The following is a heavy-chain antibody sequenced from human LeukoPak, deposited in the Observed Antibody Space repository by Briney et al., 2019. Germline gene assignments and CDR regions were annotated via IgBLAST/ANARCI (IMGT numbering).Heavy chain of an antibody. V-gene: IGHV3-30*04. CDR3: ARVQREYYYDSSGIMGN. D-gene: IGHD3-22*01. CDR2: ISYDESNK. Sequence: PGRSLRLSCAASGFTFSDYAMHWLRQAPGKGLEWVAVISYDESNKYYADSVKGRFTISRDNSRNTLYLQMNSLRAEDTAVYYCARVQREYYYDSSGIMGNWGQGTLVTVSS. J-gene: IGHJ4*02. CDR1: GFTFSDYA.